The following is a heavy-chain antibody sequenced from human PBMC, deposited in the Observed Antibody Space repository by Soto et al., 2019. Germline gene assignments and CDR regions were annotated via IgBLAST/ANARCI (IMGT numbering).Heavy chain of an antibody. J-gene: IGHJ4*01. CDR1: GGSISSGGYS. V-gene: IGHV4-30-2*01. Sequence: PSETLSLTCAVSGGSISSGGYSWSWIRQPPGKGLEWIGYIYHSGSTYYNPSLKSRVTISVDRSKNQFSLKLSSVTAADTAVYYRARGTNYGSGRYGHWGQGTLVTVSS. CDR2: IYHSGST. CDR3: ARGTNYGSGRYGH. D-gene: IGHD3-10*01.